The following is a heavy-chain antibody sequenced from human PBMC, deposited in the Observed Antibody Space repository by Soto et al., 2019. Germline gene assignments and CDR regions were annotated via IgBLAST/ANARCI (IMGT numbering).Heavy chain of an antibody. J-gene: IGHJ4*02. D-gene: IGHD2-2*01. V-gene: IGHV3-21*01. Sequence: GGSLRLSCAASGFTFSSYSMNWVRPAPGKGLEWVSSISSSSSYIYYADSVKGRFTISRDNAKNSLYLQMNSLRAEDTAVYYCAGDSISLTPHNFDYWGQGTLVTVSS. CDR2: ISSSSSYI. CDR3: AGDSISLTPHNFDY. CDR1: GFTFSSYS.